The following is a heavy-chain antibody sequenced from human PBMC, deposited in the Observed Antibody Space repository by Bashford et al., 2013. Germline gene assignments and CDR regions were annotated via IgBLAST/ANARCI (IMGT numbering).Heavy chain of an antibody. CDR3: ARDKAPDSSGIFFDY. D-gene: IGHD3-22*01. V-gene: IGHV1-2*04. CDR2: INPNSGGT. Sequence: WVRQAPGQGLEWMGWINPNSGGTNYAQKFQGWVTMTRDTSISTAYMELSRLRSDDTAVYYCARDKAPDSSGIFFDYWAREPWSPSPQ. J-gene: IGHJ4*02.